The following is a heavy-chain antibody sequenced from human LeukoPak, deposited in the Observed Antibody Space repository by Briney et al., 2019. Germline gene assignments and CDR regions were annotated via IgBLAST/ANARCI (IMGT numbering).Heavy chain of an antibody. CDR2: IDGTGGST. J-gene: IGHJ4*02. D-gene: IGHD1-26*01. CDR1: GFNFNICA. V-gene: IGHV3-23*01. Sequence: GGSLRLSCAASGFNFNICAMTWVRQTPEKGLEWVSTIDGTGGSTHYADSLKGRFTISRDNSRNTLYLQMNSLRAEDTALYYCATDVGPIMFDYWGQGTLVTVSS. CDR3: ATDVGPIMFDY.